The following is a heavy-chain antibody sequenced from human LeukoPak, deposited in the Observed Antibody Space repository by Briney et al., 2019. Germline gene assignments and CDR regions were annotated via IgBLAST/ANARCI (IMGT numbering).Heavy chain of an antibody. J-gene: IGHJ4*02. CDR2: ISGSRYTT. D-gene: IGHD6-19*01. Sequence: GGSLRLSCAASGYTFSDYYMTWIRQAPGKGLEWVSSISGSRYTTYYADSVKGRFTISRDNSRSTLYLQMNSLRAEDTAVYYCAKGHNSGWYYFDYWGQGTLVTVSS. CDR3: AKGHNSGWYYFDY. CDR1: GYTFSDYY. V-gene: IGHV3-23*01.